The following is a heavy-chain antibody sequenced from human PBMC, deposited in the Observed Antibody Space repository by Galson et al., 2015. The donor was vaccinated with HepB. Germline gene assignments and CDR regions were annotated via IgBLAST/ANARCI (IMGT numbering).Heavy chain of an antibody. CDR2: IYYGGSGTK. D-gene: IGHD2-2*01. V-gene: IGHV4-39*01. CDR3: VRPRYCSSATCTAAFDY. J-gene: IGHJ4*02. CDR1: GGSIVSSSHY. Sequence: LSLTCTVSGGSIVSSSHYWGWIRQPPGKGLEWIGRIYYGGSGTKLYNPSLRSRVTISVDPSKNQFSLELKSVTAADTAVYYCVRPRYCSSATCTAAFDYWGQGTLVTVSS.